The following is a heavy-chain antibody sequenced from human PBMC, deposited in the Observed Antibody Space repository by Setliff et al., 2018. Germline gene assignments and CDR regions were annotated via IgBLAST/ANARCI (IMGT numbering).Heavy chain of an antibody. CDR1: GASISSGSYY. D-gene: IGHD1-26*01. J-gene: IGHJ4*02. V-gene: IGHV4-61*02. CDR3: ARDNPIVGATDY. Sequence: SETLSLTCAVSGASISSGSYYWSWIRQPAGKGLEWVGRLHTSGSTNYNPSLKSRVTISVDTPKNQFSLTVRSVTAADTALYFRARDNPIVGATDYWGQGVLVTVSS. CDR2: LHTSGST.